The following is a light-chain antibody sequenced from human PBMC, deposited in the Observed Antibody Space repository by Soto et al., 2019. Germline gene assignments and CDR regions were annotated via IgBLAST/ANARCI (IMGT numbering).Light chain of an antibody. J-gene: IGLJ2*01. CDR2: DVT. CDR1: GSDVGRYNY. Sequence: QSALTQHASVSGSPGQSITISCTGTGSDVGRYNYVSWYQHHPGKAPKVLIYDVTNRPSGVSSRFSGSKSGNTASLTISWLQAEDEGDYYCSSYTTSDTRIFGVGTKLTVL. CDR3: SSYTTSDTRI. V-gene: IGLV2-14*03.